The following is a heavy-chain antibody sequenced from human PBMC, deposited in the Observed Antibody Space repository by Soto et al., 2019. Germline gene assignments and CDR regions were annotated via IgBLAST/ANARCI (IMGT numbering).Heavy chain of an antibody. V-gene: IGHV1-46*01. Sequence: GASVKVSCKASGYIFTSYYMQWVRQAPGQGLEWMGILNPSSGTTGYAQMFKDIVTMTSDTSTSTLYMELNSLRSEDTALYYCARGLCEGYPSRPVDFWGQGTLVTVSS. J-gene: IGHJ4*02. CDR1: GYIFTSYY. CDR2: LNPSSGTT. D-gene: IGHD5-12*01. CDR3: ARGLCEGYPSRPVDF.